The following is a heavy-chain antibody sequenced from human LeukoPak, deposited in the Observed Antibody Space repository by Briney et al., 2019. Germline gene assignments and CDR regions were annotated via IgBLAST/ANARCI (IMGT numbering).Heavy chain of an antibody. CDR1: GFTFSSYA. V-gene: IGHV3-30-3*01. Sequence: GRSLRLSCAASGFTFSSYAMHWVRQAPGKGLEWVAVISYDGSNKYYADSVKGRFTISRDNSKNTLYLQMNSLRAEDTAVYYCAKDRGSYFPDAFDIWGQGTMVTVSS. CDR3: AKDRGSYFPDAFDI. D-gene: IGHD1-26*01. J-gene: IGHJ3*02. CDR2: ISYDGSNK.